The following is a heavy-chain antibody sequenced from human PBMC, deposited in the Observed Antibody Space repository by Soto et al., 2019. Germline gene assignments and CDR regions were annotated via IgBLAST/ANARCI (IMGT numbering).Heavy chain of an antibody. CDR2: ISGSGGST. V-gene: IGHV3-23*01. J-gene: IGHJ4*02. Sequence: GGSLRLSCAASGFTFSSYAMSWVRQAPGKGLEWVSAISGSGGSTYYADSVKGRFTISRDNSKNTLYLQMNSLRAEDTAVYYCATITSWLPTRYEYWGQGTLVTVSS. CDR3: ATITSWLPTRYEY. D-gene: IGHD6-19*01. CDR1: GFTFSSYA.